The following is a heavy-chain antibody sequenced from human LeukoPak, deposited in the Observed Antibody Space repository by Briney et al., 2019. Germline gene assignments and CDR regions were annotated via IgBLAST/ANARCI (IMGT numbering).Heavy chain of an antibody. V-gene: IGHV3-66*04. CDR2: IYSGGST. CDR3: ARHPSSGWYEGYFDY. CDR1: GFTVSSNY. Sequence: GGSLRLSCAASGFTVSSNYMSWVRQAPGKGLEWVSVIYSGGSTYYADSVKGRFTISRDNSKNTLCLQMNSLRAEDTAVYYCARHPSSGWYEGYFDYWGQGTLVSVSS. D-gene: IGHD6-19*01. J-gene: IGHJ4*02.